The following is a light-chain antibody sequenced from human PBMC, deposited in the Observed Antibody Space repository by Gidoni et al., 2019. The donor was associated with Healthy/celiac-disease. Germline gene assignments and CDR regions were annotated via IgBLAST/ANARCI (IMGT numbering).Light chain of an antibody. CDR2: AAS. CDR3: QQSYSTT. CDR1: QSISSY. J-gene: IGKJ1*01. V-gene: IGKV1-39*01. Sequence: IQMTQSPSSLSASVGDRVTITCRASQSISSYLTWYQQQPGKAPKLLIYAASSLQSGVPSRFSGSGSGTDFTLTISSLQPEDFATYYCQQSYSTTFGQGTKVEIK.